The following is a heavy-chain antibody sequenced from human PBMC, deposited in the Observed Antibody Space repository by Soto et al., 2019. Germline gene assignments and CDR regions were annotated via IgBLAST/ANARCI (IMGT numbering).Heavy chain of an antibody. J-gene: IGHJ3*01. CDR2: LYDVDGS. D-gene: IGHD1-1*01. V-gene: IGHV3-53*01. Sequence: DVQLVESGGDLIQPGECLRLSCAAFGLTISGKKYVAWVRQAPGKGLEWVSALYDVDGSFYADPVTGRFTTTSDSSKTTVYLQVNDLRPDDTAVYYCATWHEREHAFDVWGQGTTVTISS. CDR3: ATWHEREHAFDV. CDR1: GLTISGKKY.